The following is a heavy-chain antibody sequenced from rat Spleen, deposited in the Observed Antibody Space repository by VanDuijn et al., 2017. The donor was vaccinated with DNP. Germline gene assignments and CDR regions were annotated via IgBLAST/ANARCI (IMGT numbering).Heavy chain of an antibody. CDR1: GFTFSNYG. Sequence: EVQLVESGGGLVQPGRSLKLSCAASGFTFSNYGMAWVRQAPTKGLEWVASITSSGGSTYYPDSVKGRFTISRDNAKSSLYLQMNSLKSEDTATYYCAKNSGYYFDYWGQGVMVTVSS. V-gene: IGHV5S13*01. CDR2: ITSSGGST. D-gene: IGHD4-3*01. J-gene: IGHJ2*01. CDR3: AKNSGYYFDY.